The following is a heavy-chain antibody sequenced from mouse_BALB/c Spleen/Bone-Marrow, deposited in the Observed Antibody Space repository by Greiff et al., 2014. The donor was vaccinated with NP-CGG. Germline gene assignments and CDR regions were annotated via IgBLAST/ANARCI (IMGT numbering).Heavy chain of an antibody. CDR3: ARQGFAY. CDR2: IWSDGST. J-gene: IGHJ3*01. V-gene: IGHV2-6-1*01. Sequence: KGLEWLVVIWSDGSTTYNSALKSRLSISKDNSNSQVFLKMNSLQTDDTAMYYCARQGFAYWGQGTLVTVSA.